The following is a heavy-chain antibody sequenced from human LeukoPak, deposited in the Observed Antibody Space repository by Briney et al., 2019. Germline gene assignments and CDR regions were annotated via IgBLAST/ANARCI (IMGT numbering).Heavy chain of an antibody. CDR2: IYYSGST. V-gene: IGHV4-39*07. CDR1: GGSISSSSYY. CDR3: ARGRYSSSPQDY. D-gene: IGHD6-13*01. J-gene: IGHJ4*02. Sequence: SETLSLTCTVSGGSISSSSYYWGWIRQPPGKGLEWIGSIYYSGSTYYNPSLKSRVTISVDTSKNQFSLKLSSVTAADTAVYYCARGRYSSSPQDYWGQGTLVTVSS.